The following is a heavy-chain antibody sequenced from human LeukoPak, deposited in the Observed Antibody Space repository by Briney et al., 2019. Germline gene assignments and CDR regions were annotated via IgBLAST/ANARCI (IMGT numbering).Heavy chain of an antibody. CDR3: ARLPHIVGAFPRQFDY. V-gene: IGHV4-39*01. J-gene: IGHJ4*02. CDR1: GGSISSSSYY. Sequence: YPSETLSLTCTVSGGSISSSSYYWGWIRQPPGKGLEWIGSIYYSGSTYYNPSLKSRVTISVDTSKNQFSLKLTSVTAADTAVYYCARLPHIVGAFPRQFDYWGQGTLVTVSS. CDR2: IYYSGST. D-gene: IGHD1-26*01.